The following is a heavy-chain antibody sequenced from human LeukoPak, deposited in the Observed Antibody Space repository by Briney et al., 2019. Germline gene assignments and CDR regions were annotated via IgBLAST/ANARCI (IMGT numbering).Heavy chain of an antibody. Sequence: GGSLRLSCAASGFTFSSSGMHWVRQAPGKGLEWVAFIRYDGSNKYYADSVKGRFTISRDNSKNTLYVHMNSLRSEDTAVYYCASATVNHYYYYMDVWGKGTTVTVSS. D-gene: IGHD4-17*01. CDR3: ASATVNHYYYYMDV. CDR2: IRYDGSNK. CDR1: GFTFSSSG. V-gene: IGHV3-30*02. J-gene: IGHJ6*03.